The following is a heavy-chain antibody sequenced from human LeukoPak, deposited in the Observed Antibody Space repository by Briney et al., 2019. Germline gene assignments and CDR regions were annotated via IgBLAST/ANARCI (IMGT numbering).Heavy chain of an antibody. CDR1: GFPFSSYS. CDR3: AKYMRYFDY. CDR2: ITGSGGGT. Sequence: GGPLRLSCEASGFPFSSYSMTWVRQAPGKGLEWLSAITGSGGGTYYEDSVKGRFTISRDNSKNTLFLQMNSLRAEDTAIYYCAKYMRYFDYWGQGTLVTVSS. J-gene: IGHJ4*02. D-gene: IGHD3-16*01. V-gene: IGHV3-23*01.